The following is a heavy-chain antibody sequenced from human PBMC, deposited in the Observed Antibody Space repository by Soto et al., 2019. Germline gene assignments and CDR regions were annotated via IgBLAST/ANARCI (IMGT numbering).Heavy chain of an antibody. CDR2: IYHSGST. CDR3: ARDGASGFKRERGYSSGWYEPGSFSYGMDV. CDR1: GYSISSGYY. J-gene: IGHJ6*02. Sequence: SSETLSLTCAVSGYSISSGYYWGWIRQPPGKGLEWIGSIYHSGSTYYNPSLKSRVTISVDTSKNQFSLKLSSVTAADTAVYYCARDGASGFKRERGYSSGWYEPGSFSYGMDVWGQGNTVTVSS. V-gene: IGHV4-38-2*02. D-gene: IGHD6-19*01.